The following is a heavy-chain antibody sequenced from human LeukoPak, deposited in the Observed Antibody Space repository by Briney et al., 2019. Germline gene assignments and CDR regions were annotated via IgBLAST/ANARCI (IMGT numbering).Heavy chain of an antibody. Sequence: GESLKISCKGSGYGFTSYWIGWVRQMPGKGMEWMGIIYPGDSDTRYSPSFQGQVTISADKSISTAYLQWSSLKASDTAMYYCARRAYYDSSGYNWFDPWGQGTLVTVSS. CDR3: ARRAYYDSSGYNWFDP. CDR2: IYPGDSDT. CDR1: GYGFTSYW. D-gene: IGHD3-22*01. J-gene: IGHJ5*02. V-gene: IGHV5-51*01.